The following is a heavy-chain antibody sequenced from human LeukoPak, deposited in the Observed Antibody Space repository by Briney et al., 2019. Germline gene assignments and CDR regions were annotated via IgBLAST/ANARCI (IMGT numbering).Heavy chain of an antibody. CDR3: ARADSSGWYFHDS. J-gene: IGHJ4*02. CDR1: GFTFSGYS. V-gene: IGHV3-21*01. CDR2: ISSSSSYI. D-gene: IGHD6-19*01. Sequence: GGSLRLSCAASGFTFSGYSMNWVRQAPGKGLKWVSSISSSSSYIYYADSVKGRYTISRDNAKNSLYLQMNSLRAEDTAVYYCARADSSGWYFHDSWGQGTLVTVPS.